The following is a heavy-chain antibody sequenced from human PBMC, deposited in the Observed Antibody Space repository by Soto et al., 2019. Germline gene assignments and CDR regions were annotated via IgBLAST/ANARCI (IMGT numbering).Heavy chain of an antibody. CDR1: GGSASSGDYY. CDR3: ARLRIYYDSSRGTVYAFDM. J-gene: IGHJ3*02. D-gene: IGHD3-22*01. V-gene: IGHV4-61*08. CDR2: IYYSGST. Sequence: ASETLSLTCTVSGGSASSGDYYWSWIRQPPGKGLEWIGYIYYSGSTNYNPSLKSRVTISVDTSKNQFSLKLSSVTAADTAVYYCARLRIYYDSSRGTVYAFDMWGQGTMVTVSS.